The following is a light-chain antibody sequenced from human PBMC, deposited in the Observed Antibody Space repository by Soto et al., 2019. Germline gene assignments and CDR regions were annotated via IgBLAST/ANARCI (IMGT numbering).Light chain of an antibody. CDR1: SSNVGAYNY. Sequence: QSALTQPRSVSGSPGQSVTISCTGTSSNVGAYNYVSWYQQHPGKAPKLMIYDVSKRPSGVPDRFSGSKSGNTASLTISGLQAEDEADYYCCSDAGSYTAVFGGGTKVTVL. CDR3: CSDAGSYTAV. CDR2: DVS. V-gene: IGLV2-11*01. J-gene: IGLJ2*01.